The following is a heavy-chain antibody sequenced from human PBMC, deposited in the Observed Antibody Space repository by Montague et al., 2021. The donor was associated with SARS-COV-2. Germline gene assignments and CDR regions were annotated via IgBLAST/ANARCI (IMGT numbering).Heavy chain of an antibody. V-gene: IGHV4-34*01. Sequence: SETLSLTCAVYGGSFNDYYRSWIRQPPGKGLEWIGEINHGGSTNYSPSLKSRVTISADTSKNQFSLKLKSVTAADTANYYCARGHQGVAMIVVVMIGAKYYFDYWGQGSLVTVSS. CDR2: INHGGST. J-gene: IGHJ4*02. D-gene: IGHD3-22*01. CDR3: ARGHQGVAMIVVVMIGAKYYFDY. CDR1: GGSFNDYY.